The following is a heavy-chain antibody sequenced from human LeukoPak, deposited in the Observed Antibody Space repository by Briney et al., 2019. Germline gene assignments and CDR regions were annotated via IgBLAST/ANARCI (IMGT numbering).Heavy chain of an antibody. J-gene: IGHJ3*02. CDR2: INPSGGST. CDR3: ARRLLSMAGLDAFDI. Sequence: ASVKVSCKASGYTFTSYYMHWVRQAPGQGLEWMGIINPSGGSTSYAQKFQGRVTMTRDTSTSTVYMELSSLRSEDTAVYYCARRLLSMAGLDAFDIWGQGTMATVSS. CDR1: GYTFTSYY. V-gene: IGHV1-46*01. D-gene: IGHD2/OR15-2a*01.